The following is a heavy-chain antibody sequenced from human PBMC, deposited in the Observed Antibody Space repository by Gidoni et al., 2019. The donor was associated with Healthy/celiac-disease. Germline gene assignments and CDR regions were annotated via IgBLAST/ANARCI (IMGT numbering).Heavy chain of an antibody. V-gene: IGHV3-21*01. J-gene: IGHJ4*02. CDR2: ISSSSSYI. CDR3: ARGGVYYYDSTDDY. CDR1: GFTFSIYS. Sequence: EVQLVESGGGLVKPGGSLRLSCDASGFTFSIYSMNWVRQAPGQGLEWVASISSSSSYIYYADSVKGRFTISRDNAKNSLYLQMNSLRAEDTAVYYGARGGVYYYDSTDDYWGQGTLVTVSS. D-gene: IGHD3-22*01.